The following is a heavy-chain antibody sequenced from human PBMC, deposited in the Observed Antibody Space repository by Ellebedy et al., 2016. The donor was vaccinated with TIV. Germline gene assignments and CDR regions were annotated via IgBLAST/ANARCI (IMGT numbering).Heavy chain of an antibody. CDR2: IYYSGKA. D-gene: IGHD3-16*01. J-gene: IGHJ5*02. CDR1: GASMGSYY. V-gene: IGHV4-59*01. Sequence: SETLSLTCTVSGASMGSYYWHWIRQTPGKGLEYIGYIYYSGKANYNPSLNSRVPISVDRAKSPFSLRLTSLTAADTAVYYCAGGEISTAPAGERNWFDPWGQGTLVTVSS. CDR3: AGGEISTAPAGERNWFDP.